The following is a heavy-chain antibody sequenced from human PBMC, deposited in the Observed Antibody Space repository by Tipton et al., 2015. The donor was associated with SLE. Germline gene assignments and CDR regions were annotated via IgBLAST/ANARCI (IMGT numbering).Heavy chain of an antibody. Sequence: TLSLTCAVYGGSFSGYYWSWIRQPPGKGLEWIGEINHSGSTNYNPSLKSRVTISIDTSKNQFSLRLTSVTAADTAIYYCARRGGGYHRTTDYWGQGILVTVSS. CDR1: GGSFSGYY. CDR3: ARRGGGYHRTTDY. J-gene: IGHJ4*02. V-gene: IGHV4-34*01. D-gene: IGHD3-10*01. CDR2: INHSGST.